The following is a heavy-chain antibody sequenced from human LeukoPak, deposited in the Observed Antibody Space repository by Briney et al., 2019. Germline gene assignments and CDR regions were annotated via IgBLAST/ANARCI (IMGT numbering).Heavy chain of an antibody. CDR2: IYYSGST. CDR3: ARGSGSYFSTWLGAFDI. J-gene: IGHJ3*02. CDR1: GGSISSGDHY. D-gene: IGHD1-26*01. V-gene: IGHV4-30-4*08. Sequence: SETLSLTFSVSGGSISSGDHYWTWIRQPPGKGLEWIGYIYYSGSTYYNPSLKSRVTISVDTSKNQFSLNLSSVTAADTAVYYCARGSGSYFSTWLGAFDIWGQGTMVTVSS.